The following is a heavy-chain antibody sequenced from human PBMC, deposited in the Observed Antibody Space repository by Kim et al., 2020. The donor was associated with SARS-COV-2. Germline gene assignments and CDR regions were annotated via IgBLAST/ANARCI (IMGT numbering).Heavy chain of an antibody. CDR3: AKDLVKSLFDP. CDR2: IWYDGSNK. Sequence: GGSLRLSCAASGFTFSSYAMHWVRQAPGKGLEWVAVIWYDGSNKYYADSVKGRFTISRDNSKNTLYLQMNSLRAEDTAVYYCAKDLVKSLFDPWGQGTLVTVSS. D-gene: IGHD2-21*01. CDR1: GFTFSSYA. V-gene: IGHV3-33*06. J-gene: IGHJ5*02.